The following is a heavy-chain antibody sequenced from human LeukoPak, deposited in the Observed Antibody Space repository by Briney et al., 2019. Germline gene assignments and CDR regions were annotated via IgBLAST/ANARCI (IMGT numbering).Heavy chain of an antibody. D-gene: IGHD6-13*01. Sequence: SETLSLTCTVSGGSISTYYWSWIRQPPGKGLEWIGYILYSGSTNYNPSLKSRVAISVDTSKNQFSLKLSSVTAADTAVYYCARRKKAAAGNFDYWGQGTLVTVSS. V-gene: IGHV4-59*12. CDR3: ARRKKAAAGNFDY. J-gene: IGHJ4*02. CDR2: ILYSGST. CDR1: GGSISTYY.